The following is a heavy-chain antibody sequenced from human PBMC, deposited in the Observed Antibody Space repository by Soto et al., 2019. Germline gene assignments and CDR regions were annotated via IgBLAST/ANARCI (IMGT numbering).Heavy chain of an antibody. CDR2: ISYDGSNK. J-gene: IGHJ4*02. D-gene: IGHD3-22*01. Sequence: GGSLRLSCAASGLTFSSYAMHWLRQAPGKGLEWGAVISYDGSNKYYEDSLKGRFNISIANSKNTLYLQMNSQRDEDTAVYYCVRDSLYYYDSSGPRSLDYWGQGTLVTVSS. V-gene: IGHV3-30*04. CDR1: GLTFSSYA. CDR3: VRDSLYYYDSSGPRSLDY.